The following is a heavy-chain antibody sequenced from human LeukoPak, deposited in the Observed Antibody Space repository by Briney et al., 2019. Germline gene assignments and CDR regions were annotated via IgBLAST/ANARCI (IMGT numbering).Heavy chain of an antibody. J-gene: IGHJ4*02. V-gene: IGHV4-39*01. Sequence: PETLSLTCTVSGGSITTHTYYWAWIRQPPGRGLEWIGGVHYTGNTYSNTSFKSRVTMSVDTSKNQFSLNLSSVTAADTAVYYCARRSSVWYFDYWGQGILVTVSS. CDR1: GGSITTHTYY. CDR3: ARRSSVWYFDY. D-gene: IGHD6-19*01. CDR2: VHYTGNT.